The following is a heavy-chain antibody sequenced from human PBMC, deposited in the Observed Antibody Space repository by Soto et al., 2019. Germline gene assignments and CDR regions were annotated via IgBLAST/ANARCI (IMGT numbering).Heavy chain of an antibody. D-gene: IGHD2-2*01. V-gene: IGHV4-39*01. CDR3: ARLHGYCISTSCYGYYGMDV. CDR2: ISYSGST. J-gene: IGHJ6*02. CDR1: GGSISSSSYY. Sequence: TDTLSLTCTVPGGSISSSSYYWGWIRQPPGKGLEWIGSISYSGSTYYNPSLKSRVTMSVDTSKNQFSLKLSSVTAADTAVYYCARLHGYCISTSCYGYYGMDVWGQGTTVT.